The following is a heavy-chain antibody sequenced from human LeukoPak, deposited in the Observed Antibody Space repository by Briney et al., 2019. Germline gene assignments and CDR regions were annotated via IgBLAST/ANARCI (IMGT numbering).Heavy chain of an antibody. V-gene: IGHV3-23*01. D-gene: IGHD1-26*01. CDR1: RFTFSSYA. J-gene: IGHJ1*01. CDR2: ISGSGGST. Sequence: PGGSLRLSCAASRFTFSSYAMSWVRQAPGKGLEWVSAISGSGGSTYYADSVKGRFTISRDNSKNTLYLQMNSLRAEDTAVYYCAKPIVGATVENFQHWGQGTLVTVSS. CDR3: AKPIVGATVENFQH.